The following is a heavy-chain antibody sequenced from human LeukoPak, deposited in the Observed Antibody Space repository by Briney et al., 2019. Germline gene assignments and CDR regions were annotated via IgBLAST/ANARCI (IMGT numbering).Heavy chain of an antibody. CDR2: INHSRSTRST. J-gene: IGHJ4*02. CDR3: ARDLIARYYDSSGYYGSQLFDY. CDR1: GGSFSGYY. Sequence: SETLSLTCAVYGGSFSGYYWSWIRQPPGKGLEWIGEINHSRSTRSTNYSPSLKSRVTISVDTSKNQFSLKLTSVTAADTAVYYCARDLIARYYDSSGYYGSQLFDYWGQGTLVTVSS. D-gene: IGHD3-22*01. V-gene: IGHV4-34*01.